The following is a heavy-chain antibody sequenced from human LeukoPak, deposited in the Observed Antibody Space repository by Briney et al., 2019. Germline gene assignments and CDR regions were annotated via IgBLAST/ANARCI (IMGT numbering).Heavy chain of an antibody. D-gene: IGHD3-9*01. CDR3: ARGYYDILTGYSN. CDR2: IIPIFGTA. CDR1: GGTFSSYA. Sequence: SVKVSCKASGGTFSSYAISWVRQAPGQGREWMGGIIPIFGTANYAQKFQGRVTITADKSTSTAYMELSSLRSEDTAVYYCARGYYDILTGYSNWGQGTLVTVSS. J-gene: IGHJ4*02. V-gene: IGHV1-69*06.